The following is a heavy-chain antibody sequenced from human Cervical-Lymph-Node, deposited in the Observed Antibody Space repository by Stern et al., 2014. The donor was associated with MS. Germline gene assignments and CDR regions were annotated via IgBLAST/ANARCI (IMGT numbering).Heavy chain of an antibody. Sequence: EVQLVESGAELIRPGESLKISCKGSGFKFSIYWIPWVRQMPGKGLEWMGTIYPGDSETGYVTSFQGQVTMSADKSTSTAYLQWSSLNSSDTAMYFCARQTTAWASDVWGQGTLVTVSS. CDR2: IYPGDSET. V-gene: IGHV5-51*01. CDR3: ARQTTAWASDV. D-gene: IGHD1-14*01. CDR1: GFKFSIYW. J-gene: IGHJ4*02.